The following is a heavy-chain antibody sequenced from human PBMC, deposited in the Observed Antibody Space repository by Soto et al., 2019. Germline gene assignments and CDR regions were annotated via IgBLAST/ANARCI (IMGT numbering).Heavy chain of an antibody. CDR3: ARTASQPLPFDY. V-gene: IGHV1-3*01. J-gene: IGHJ4*02. CDR1: GYTFTSYA. Sequence: QVQLVQSGAEVKKPGASVKVSCKASGYTFTSYAMHWVRQAPGQRLEWMGWINAGNGNTKYSQKSQGRVTITRDTTASTADMELSSLRSKDTAVYCCARTASQPLPFDYWGQGTLVTVS. CDR2: INAGNGNT.